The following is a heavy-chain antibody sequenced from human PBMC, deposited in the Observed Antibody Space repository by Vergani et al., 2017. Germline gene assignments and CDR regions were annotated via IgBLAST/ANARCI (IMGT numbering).Heavy chain of an antibody. CDR2: IIPIFGTA. D-gene: IGHD6-19*01. V-gene: IGHV1-69*01. CDR1: GGTFSSYA. Sequence: QVQLVQSGAEVKKPGSSVKVSCKASGGTFSSYAISWVRQAPGQGLEWMGGIIPIFGTANYAQKFKGRVTITADESTSTAYMELSSLRSEDTAVYYCARSRRSRESQWLVPILDYWGQGTLVTVSS. J-gene: IGHJ4*02. CDR3: ARSRRSRESQWLVPILDY.